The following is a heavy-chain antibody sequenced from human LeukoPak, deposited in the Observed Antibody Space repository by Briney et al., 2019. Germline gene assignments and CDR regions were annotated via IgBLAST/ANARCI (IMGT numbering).Heavy chain of an antibody. D-gene: IGHD3-9*01. CDR1: GFSFRSYW. J-gene: IGHJ5*02. CDR2: IKQDGSEK. CDR3: AGGSGYLITS. V-gene: IGHV3-7*01. Sequence: HPGGSLRLSCAAPGFSFRSYWMNWVRQAPGKGLEWLAIIKQDGSEKHYKGSVEGRFIISRDNAKNSLHLQMNSLRAEDTAVYYCAGGSGYLITSWGQGTLVTVSS.